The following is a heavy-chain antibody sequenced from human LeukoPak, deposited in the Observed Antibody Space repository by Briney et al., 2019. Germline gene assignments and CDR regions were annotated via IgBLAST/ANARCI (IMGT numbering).Heavy chain of an antibody. V-gene: IGHV5-51*01. CDR1: GYIFTSYW. CDR3: ARRPQWLVPFVDY. Sequence: GESLKISCKGSGYIFTSYWIGWVRQMPGKGLEWMGIIYPGDSDTRYSPSFQGQVTISADKSISTAYLQWSSLKASDTAMYYCARRPQWLVPFVDYWGQGTLVTVSS. D-gene: IGHD6-19*01. CDR2: IYPGDSDT. J-gene: IGHJ4*02.